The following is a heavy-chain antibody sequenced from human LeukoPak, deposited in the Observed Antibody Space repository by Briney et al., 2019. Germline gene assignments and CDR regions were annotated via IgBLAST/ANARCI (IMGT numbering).Heavy chain of an antibody. Sequence: SGTLSLTCTVSGGSISSSSYYWGWIRQPPGKGLEWIGSIYYSGSTYYNPSLKSRVTISVDTSKNQFSLKLSSVTAADTAVYYCASDDTLWFGRGGSGNINDYWGQGTLVTVSS. CDR2: IYYSGST. CDR1: GGSISSSSYY. V-gene: IGHV4-39*07. D-gene: IGHD3-10*01. CDR3: ASDDTLWFGRGGSGNINDY. J-gene: IGHJ4*02.